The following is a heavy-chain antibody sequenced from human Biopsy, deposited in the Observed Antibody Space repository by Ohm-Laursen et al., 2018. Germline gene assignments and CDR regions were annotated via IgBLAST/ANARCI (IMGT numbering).Heavy chain of an antibody. J-gene: IGHJ3*01. D-gene: IGHD5-18*01. CDR2: IYNDVST. Sequence: TLSLTCAVSGASVSSGSYDWSWIRQPPGKGLERIGYIYNDVSTKYNPTLRSRVTISADKSANQFSLKLRSVTAADTAVYYCARGYAGLYEAFDFWGQGTVVTVAS. V-gene: IGHV4-61*01. CDR3: ARGYAGLYEAFDF. CDR1: GASVSSGSYD.